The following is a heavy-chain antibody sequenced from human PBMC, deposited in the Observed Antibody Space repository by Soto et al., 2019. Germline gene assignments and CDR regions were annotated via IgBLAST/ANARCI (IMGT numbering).Heavy chain of an antibody. V-gene: IGHV5-51*01. CDR1: GYSFTSYW. D-gene: IGHD3-22*01. CDR2: IYPGDSDT. CDR3: ARIGGYILGGADYYYYYGMDV. J-gene: IGHJ6*02. Sequence: PGESLKISCKGSGYSFTSYWIGWVRQMPGKGLEWMGIIYPGDSDTRYSPSFQGQVTISADKSISTAYLQWSSLKASDTAMYYCARIGGYILGGADYYYYYGMDVWGQGTTVTVS.